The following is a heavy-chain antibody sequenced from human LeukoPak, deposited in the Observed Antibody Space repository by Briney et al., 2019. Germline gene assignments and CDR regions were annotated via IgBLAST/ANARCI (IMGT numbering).Heavy chain of an antibody. D-gene: IGHD6-19*01. Sequence: PSETLSLTCTVSGGSISSSNYYWGWIRQPPGKGLEWIGSIYYSGNTYYNPSLRGRVTISVDTSKNQFSLKLSSVTAADTAVYYCARVRSGWGSSGWYLDYWGQGTLVTVSS. CDR3: ARVRSGWGSSGWYLDY. V-gene: IGHV4-39*07. CDR2: IYYSGNT. CDR1: GGSISSSNYY. J-gene: IGHJ4*02.